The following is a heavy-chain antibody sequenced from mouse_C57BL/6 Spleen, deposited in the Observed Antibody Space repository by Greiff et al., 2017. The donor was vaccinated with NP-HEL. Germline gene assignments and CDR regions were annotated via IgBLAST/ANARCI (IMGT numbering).Heavy chain of an antibody. CDR2: INPYNGGT. CDR1: GYTFTDYY. V-gene: IGHV1-19*01. Sequence: VHVKQSGPVLVKPGASVKMSCKASGYTFTDYYMNWVKQSHGKSLEWIGVINPYNGGTSYNQKFKGKATLTVDKSSSTAYMELNSLTSEDSAVYYCARDYYSNYDYAMDYWGQGTSVTVSS. CDR3: ARDYYSNYDYAMDY. D-gene: IGHD2-5*01. J-gene: IGHJ4*01.